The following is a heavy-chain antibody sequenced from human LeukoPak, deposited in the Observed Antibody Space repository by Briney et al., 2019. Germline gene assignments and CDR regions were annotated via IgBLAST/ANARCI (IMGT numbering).Heavy chain of an antibody. V-gene: IGHV3-30*14. CDR1: GFTFSSYA. CDR2: ISYDGGNK. D-gene: IGHD6-19*01. J-gene: IGHJ2*01. CDR3: ARDSSGWGLRSYWYFDL. Sequence: PGRSLRLSCAASGFTFSSYAMHWVRQAPGKGLEWVAVISYDGGNKYYADSVKGRFTISRDNSKNTVYLQMNSLRAEDTAVYYCARDSSGWGLRSYWYFDLWGRGTLVTVSS.